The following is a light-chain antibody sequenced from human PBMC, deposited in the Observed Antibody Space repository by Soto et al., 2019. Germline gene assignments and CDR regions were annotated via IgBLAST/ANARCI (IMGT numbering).Light chain of an antibody. V-gene: IGLV3-21*02. CDR1: NIGNKS. CDR3: QVWDSSSDHPGV. Sequence: SYELTQPPSVSVAPGQTARITCGGNNIGNKSVHWYQQKPGQAPVLVVYDNTDRPSGIPERFSGSNSGNTATLTISGVEAGDEADYYCQVWDSSSDHPGVFGGGTKLTVL. J-gene: IGLJ3*02. CDR2: DNT.